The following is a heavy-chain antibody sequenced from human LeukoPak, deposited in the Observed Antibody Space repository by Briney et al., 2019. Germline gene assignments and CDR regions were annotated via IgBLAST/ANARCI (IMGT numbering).Heavy chain of an antibody. Sequence: SGTLSLTCAVSGGSISSSNWWSWVRQPPGKGLEWIGEIYHSGSTNYNPSLKSRVTISVDTSKNQFSLKLRSVTAADTAVYFCAREGASVTNFDYWAQGTLVTVSS. V-gene: IGHV4-4*02. D-gene: IGHD1-26*01. CDR2: IYHSGST. CDR3: AREGASVTNFDY. J-gene: IGHJ4*02. CDR1: GGSISSSNW.